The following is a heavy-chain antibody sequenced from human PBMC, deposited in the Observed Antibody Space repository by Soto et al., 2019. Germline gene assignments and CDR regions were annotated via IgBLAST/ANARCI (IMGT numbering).Heavy chain of an antibody. D-gene: IGHD6-19*01. CDR2: IVGSGVNT. Sequence: EVQLLESGGGLVQPGGSLRLSCEASGFSFKTYAMTWVRQAPGKGLEWVSLIVGSGVNTYYAESVRGRFAISRDTSKNTLYLQMNNLRAEDTAVYYCAKELMAVAGLWLTTDQNYYGLDVWGQGTTVTVSS. CDR1: GFSFKTYA. CDR3: AKELMAVAGLWLTTDQNYYGLDV. V-gene: IGHV3-23*01. J-gene: IGHJ6*02.